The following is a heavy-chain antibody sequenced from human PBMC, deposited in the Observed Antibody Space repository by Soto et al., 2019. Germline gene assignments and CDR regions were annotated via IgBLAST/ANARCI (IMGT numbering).Heavy chain of an antibody. CDR2: ISGSGGST. CDR1: GFTFSSYA. D-gene: IGHD3-3*01. V-gene: IGHV3-23*01. Sequence: GGSLRLSCAASGFTFSSYAMSWVRQAPGKGLEWVSAISGSGGSTYYADSVKGRFTISRDNSKNTLYLQMNSLRAEDTAVYYCAKDPKHTYYDFWSGYYSRFDYWGQGTLVTVSS. CDR3: AKDPKHTYYDFWSGYYSRFDY. J-gene: IGHJ4*02.